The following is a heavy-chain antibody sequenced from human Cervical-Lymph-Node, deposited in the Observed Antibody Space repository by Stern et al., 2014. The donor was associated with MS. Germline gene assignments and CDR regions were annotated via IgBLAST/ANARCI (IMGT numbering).Heavy chain of an antibody. CDR1: GGTFDSSYA. V-gene: IGHV1-69*04. Sequence: QVQLVQSGAEVKKPGSSVNVSCKASGGTFDSSYAITWMRQAPGQGLEWKGRIIPILGLPNYAQKFQGRVTITADTSTSTAYMELSSLRSEDTAVYYCARGVVSNRAAATLHNLFDPWGRGTLVTVSS. CDR2: IIPILGLP. CDR3: ARGVVSNRAAATLHNLFDP. D-gene: IGHD2-15*01. J-gene: IGHJ5*02.